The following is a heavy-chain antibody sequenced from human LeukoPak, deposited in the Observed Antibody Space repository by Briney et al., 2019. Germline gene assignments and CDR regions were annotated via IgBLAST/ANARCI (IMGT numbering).Heavy chain of an antibody. J-gene: IGHJ4*02. D-gene: IGHD1-26*01. Sequence: ASVKVSCKASGYTFTSHYMHWVRQAPEQGLEWMGIISPSGGSTGYAQKFQGRVTMTRDMSTRTDYMELSSLRYEDTAVYYCARSVKWELLRYNYFDYWGQGTLVTVSS. CDR2: ISPSGGST. CDR3: ARSVKWELLRYNYFDY. V-gene: IGHV1-46*01. CDR1: GYTFTSHY.